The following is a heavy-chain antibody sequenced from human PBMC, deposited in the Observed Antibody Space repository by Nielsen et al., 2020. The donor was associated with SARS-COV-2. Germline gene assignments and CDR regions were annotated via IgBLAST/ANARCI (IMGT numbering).Heavy chain of an antibody. CDR1: GFTFSSYA. D-gene: IGHD2-2*01. Sequence: GESLKISCSASGFTFSSYAMHWVRQAPGKGLEYVSAISSNGGSTYYADSVKGRFTISRDNAKNSLYLQMNSLRAEDTALYYCAKDIEVVPAAPFDYWGQGTLVTVSS. CDR2: ISSNGGST. CDR3: AKDIEVVPAAPFDY. V-gene: IGHV3-64*04. J-gene: IGHJ4*02.